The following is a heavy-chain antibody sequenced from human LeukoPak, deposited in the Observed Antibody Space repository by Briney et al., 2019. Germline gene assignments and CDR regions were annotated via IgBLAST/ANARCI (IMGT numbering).Heavy chain of an antibody. CDR3: ARDNTSTGPFDY. CDR2: VDPSGGTT. Sequence: ASVKVSCKASGYTFTSHYMHWVRQAPGQGLEWMGIVDPSGGTTSRAQKFQGRVTITRDTSTSTVYMELRSLRSEDTAVYYCARDNTSTGPFDYWGQGTLVTVSS. D-gene: IGHD1-1*01. CDR1: GYTFTSHY. J-gene: IGHJ4*02. V-gene: IGHV1-46*01.